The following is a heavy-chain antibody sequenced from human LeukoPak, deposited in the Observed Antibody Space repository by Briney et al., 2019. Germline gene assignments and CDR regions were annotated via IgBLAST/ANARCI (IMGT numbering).Heavy chain of an antibody. CDR3: ARARGIVVAPFGY. CDR1: GFTFDDYG. Sequence: GGSLRLSCAASGFTFDDYGMTWVRQAPGKGLEWVSGINWNGGNTGYADSVKGRFTISRDNAKNSLYLQMNSLRAEDTAVYYCARARGIVVAPFGYWGQGTLVTVSS. CDR2: INWNGGNT. J-gene: IGHJ4*02. D-gene: IGHD3-22*01. V-gene: IGHV3-20*04.